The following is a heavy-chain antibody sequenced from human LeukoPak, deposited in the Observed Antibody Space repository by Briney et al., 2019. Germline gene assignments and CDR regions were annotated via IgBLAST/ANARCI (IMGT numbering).Heavy chain of an antibody. CDR3: ARVTVVVTAIVHSFFDY. V-gene: IGHV1-18*01. CDR2: ISAYNGNT. J-gene: IGHJ4*02. D-gene: IGHD2-21*02. Sequence: GASVKLSCKASGYTFTSYGMNWVRQAPGQGLEWMGWISAYNGNTNYAQKLQGRVTMTTDTSTSTAYMELRSLRSDDTAVYYCARVTVVVTAIVHSFFDYWGQGTLVTVSS. CDR1: GYTFTSYG.